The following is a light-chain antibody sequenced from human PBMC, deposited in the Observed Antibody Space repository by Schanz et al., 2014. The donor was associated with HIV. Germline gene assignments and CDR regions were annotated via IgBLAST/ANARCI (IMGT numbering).Light chain of an antibody. CDR2: SND. Sequence: QSVLTQPPSASGTPGQRVTISCSGSSSNIGSNTVNWYQQLPGMAPKLLIYSNDQRPSGVPDRFSGSKSGTSASLAIRGLQSEDEADYYCSSFTSTTTVVFGGGTKLTVL. CDR3: SSFTSTTTVV. CDR1: SSNIGSNT. J-gene: IGLJ3*02. V-gene: IGLV1-44*01.